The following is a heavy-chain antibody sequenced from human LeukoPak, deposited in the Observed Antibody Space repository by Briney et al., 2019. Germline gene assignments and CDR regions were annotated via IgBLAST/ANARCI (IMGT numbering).Heavy chain of an antibody. CDR2: INPNSGGT. J-gene: IGHJ4*02. D-gene: IGHD6-6*01. CDR1: GYTFTSYD. Sequence: ASVKVSCKASGYTFTSYDINWVRQATGQGLEWMGRINPNSGGTNYVQKFQGRVTMTRDTSITTAYMELSRLRSDDTAVYYCASGYSSSSGFDYWGQGTLVTVSS. CDR3: ASGYSSSSGFDY. V-gene: IGHV1-2*06.